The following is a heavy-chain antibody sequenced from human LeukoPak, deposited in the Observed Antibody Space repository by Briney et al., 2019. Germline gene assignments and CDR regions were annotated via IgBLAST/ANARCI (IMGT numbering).Heavy chain of an antibody. CDR3: ARGNSGYDLYYFDY. D-gene: IGHD5-12*01. CDR1: GYTFTSYD. J-gene: IGHJ4*02. V-gene: IGHV1-8*01. CDR2: MNPNSGNA. Sequence: ASVKVSCKASGYTFTSYDINWVRQATGQGLEWMGWMNPNSGNAGYAQKFQGRVTMTRNTSISTAYMELSSLRSEDTAVYYCARGNSGYDLYYFDYWGQGTLVTVSS.